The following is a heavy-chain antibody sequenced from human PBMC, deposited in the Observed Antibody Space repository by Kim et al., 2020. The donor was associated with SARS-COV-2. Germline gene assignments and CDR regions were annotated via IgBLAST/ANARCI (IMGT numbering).Heavy chain of an antibody. V-gene: IGHV3-30*02. Sequence: KYYADSVKGRFTISRDNSKNTLYLQMNSLRAEDTAVYYCAKDSTRTCFDPWGQGTLVTVSS. CDR2: K. CDR3: AKDSTRTCFDP. J-gene: IGHJ5*02. D-gene: IGHD2-2*01.